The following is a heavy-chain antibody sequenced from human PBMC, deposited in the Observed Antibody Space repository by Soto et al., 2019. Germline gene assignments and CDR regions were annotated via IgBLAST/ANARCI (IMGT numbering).Heavy chain of an antibody. CDR2: ISYNGRT. J-gene: IGHJ4*02. V-gene: IGHV4-31*03. CDR1: GASITRGGFL. Sequence: QVQLQESGPGLVKPSQTLSLTCSVSGASITRGGFLWTWIRHHPGKGLEWIGFISYNGRTSYNPSLKSRVTISADTAKNQFSLQLSSVTAADTAVYYCARSDVVVIRIDSWGQGTPVTVAA. CDR3: ARSDVVVIRIDS. D-gene: IGHD3-22*01.